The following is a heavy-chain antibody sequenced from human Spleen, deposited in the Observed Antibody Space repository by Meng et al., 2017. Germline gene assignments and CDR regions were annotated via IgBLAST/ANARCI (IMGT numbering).Heavy chain of an antibody. D-gene: IGHD6-13*01. CDR1: GDSSSSSYW. Sequence: VQLQEQGPGLVRPSGTLSLTCAVSGDSSSSSYWWSWVRQPPGKGLEWIGEVYHSGNTNSNPSLKSRVTMSVDKSKNQFSLQLTSVTAADTGFYYCARGSMTGAGDFEYWGQGILVTVSS. CDR3: ARGSMTGAGDFEY. V-gene: IGHV4-4*02. CDR2: VYHSGNT. J-gene: IGHJ4*02.